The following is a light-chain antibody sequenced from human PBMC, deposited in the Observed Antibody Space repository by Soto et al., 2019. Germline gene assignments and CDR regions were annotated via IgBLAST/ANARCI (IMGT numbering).Light chain of an antibody. J-gene: IGKJ1*01. CDR2: GAS. CDR3: QQHDTWPRT. CDR1: QSVGNN. Sequence: EVVMTQSPATLSLSPGERAALSCRASQSVGNNLAWYQQKPGQAPRLLLHGASTRATDIPARFSGSGSGTEFTLTISSLQSEDFAVYYCQQHDTWPRTFGQGTKVEIK. V-gene: IGKV3-15*01.